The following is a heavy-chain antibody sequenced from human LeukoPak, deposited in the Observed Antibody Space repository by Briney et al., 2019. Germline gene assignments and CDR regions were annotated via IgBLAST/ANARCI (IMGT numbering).Heavy chain of an antibody. CDR2: IYYSGST. D-gene: IGHD6-13*01. J-gene: IGHJ5*02. CDR1: GGSISSYY. CDR3: ARDRAAAGHWFDP. V-gene: IGHV4-59*01. Sequence: SETLSLTCTVSGGSISSYYWSWIRQPPGKGLEWIGYIYYSGSTNYNPSLNSRVTISVDTSKNQFSLKLSSVTAADTAVYYCARDRAAAGHWFDPWGQGTLVTVSS.